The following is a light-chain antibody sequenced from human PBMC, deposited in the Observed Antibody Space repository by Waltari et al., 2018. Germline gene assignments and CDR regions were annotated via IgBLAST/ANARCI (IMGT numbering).Light chain of an antibody. CDR1: ALTDQY. Sequence: SYELTQPPSVTVSPGQTARIACSGDALTDQYVPWYQQRPGRAPVVVIYKDTKRPSGIPERVSGSSSGKTVTLTISGVQAEDESDYYCQSADSTGSDVVFGGGTKLTVL. CDR2: KDT. J-gene: IGLJ2*01. CDR3: QSADSTGSDVV. V-gene: IGLV3-25*03.